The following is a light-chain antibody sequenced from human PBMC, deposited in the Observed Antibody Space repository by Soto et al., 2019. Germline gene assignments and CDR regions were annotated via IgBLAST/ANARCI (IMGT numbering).Light chain of an antibody. CDR3: QHYNNWPPIT. CDR2: DTS. J-gene: IGKJ5*01. V-gene: IGKV3-15*01. CDR1: QSVSSY. Sequence: ATLSLSPGERATLSCRASQSVSSYLAWYQQKPGQAPRLLIYDTSSRATGIPARFSGSGSGTEFTLTISSLQSEDFAVYYCQHYNNWPPITFGQGTRLEIK.